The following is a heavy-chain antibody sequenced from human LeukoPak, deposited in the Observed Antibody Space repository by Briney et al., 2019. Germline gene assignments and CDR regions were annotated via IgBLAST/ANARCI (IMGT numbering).Heavy chain of an antibody. CDR3: ARDGGGLYYYYYSYMDV. V-gene: IGHV3-66*01. CDR2: IYRAGDT. J-gene: IGHJ6*03. Sequence: GGSLRLSCAASRFSVSDNYMSWVRQAPGKGREWVAVIYRAGDTYYADSARGRITISRDNSKTTLYLQMNSLRAEDTAVYYCARDGGGLYYYYYSYMDVWGKGTTVTVSS. D-gene: IGHD2-15*01. CDR1: RFSVSDNY.